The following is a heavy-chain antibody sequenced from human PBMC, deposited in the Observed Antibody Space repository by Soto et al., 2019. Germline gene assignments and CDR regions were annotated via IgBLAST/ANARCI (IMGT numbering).Heavy chain of an antibody. V-gene: IGHV3-72*01. CDR3: VRGYNSFDS. J-gene: IGHJ3*01. CDR1: GFTFSDHY. CDR2: SRSKVNDYTT. Sequence: EVQLVESGEGLVQPGGSLRLSCAASGFTFSDHYMDWVRQTPGKGLEWVARSRSKVNDYTTVYAASVKGRFTISRDNSENSLYLQMSSLKIEDTAVYYCVRGYNSFDSWGQGTMVTVSA. D-gene: IGHD5-12*01.